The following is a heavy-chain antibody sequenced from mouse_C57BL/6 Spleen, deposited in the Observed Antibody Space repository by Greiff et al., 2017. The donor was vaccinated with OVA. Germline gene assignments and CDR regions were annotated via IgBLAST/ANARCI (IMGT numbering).Heavy chain of an antibody. Sequence: QVQLQQPGTELVKPGASVKLSCKASGYTFTSYWMHWVTQMPGQGLEWIGNINPSNGGTKYNEKFKSKATLTVDKSSSTAYMQLSSLTSEDSAVYYCARSIITTVVDGAMDYWGQGTSVTVSS. D-gene: IGHD1-1*01. J-gene: IGHJ4*01. CDR2: INPSNGGT. V-gene: IGHV1-53*01. CDR3: ARSIITTVVDGAMDY. CDR1: GYTFTSYW.